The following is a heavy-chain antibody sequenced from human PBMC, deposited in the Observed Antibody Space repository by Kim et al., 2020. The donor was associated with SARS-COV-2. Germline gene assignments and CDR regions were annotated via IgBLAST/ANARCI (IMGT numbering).Heavy chain of an antibody. V-gene: IGHV3-49*03. CDR2: IRTERYGGTA. CDR3: TRGPDDSRRKYHGSDY. Sequence: GGSLRLSCTPSGFTFGDFAVSWFRQAPGKGLEWVRFIRTERYGGTAEYAASVKGRFTISRDDSKSIAYLQMNSLKSEDTGVYYCTRGPDDSRRKYHGSDYWGQGTLVTVSS. D-gene: IGHD3-22*01. J-gene: IGHJ4*02. CDR1: GFTFGDFA.